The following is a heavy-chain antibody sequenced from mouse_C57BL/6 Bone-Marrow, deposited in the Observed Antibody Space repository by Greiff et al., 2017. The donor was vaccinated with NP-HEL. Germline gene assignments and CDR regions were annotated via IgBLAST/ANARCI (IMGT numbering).Heavy chain of an antibody. CDR3: ARSSYYCGSSWRDY. Sequence: EVKLQESGPVLVKPGASVKMSCKASGYTFTDYYMNWVKQIHGKRLEWIGVINPYNGGTSYNQKFKGKATLTVDKSSSTAYMELNSLTSEDAAVYYCARSSYYCGSSWRDYWGQGTTLTVSS. CDR2: INPYNGGT. V-gene: IGHV1-19*01. D-gene: IGHD1-1*01. CDR1: GYTFTDYY. J-gene: IGHJ2*01.